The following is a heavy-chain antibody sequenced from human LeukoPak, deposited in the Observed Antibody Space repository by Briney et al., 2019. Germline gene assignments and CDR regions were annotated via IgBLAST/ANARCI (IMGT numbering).Heavy chain of an antibody. D-gene: IGHD3-9*01. CDR1: GFTFSSYA. V-gene: IGHV3-66*01. J-gene: IGHJ6*02. CDR3: ARDRSVLRYFDWLSTSSPYGMDV. CDR2: IYSGGST. Sequence: GGSLRLSCAASGFTFSSYAMSWVRQAPGKGLEWVSVIYSGGSTYYADSVKGRFTISRDNSKNTLYLQMNSLRAEDTAVYYCARDRSVLRYFDWLSTSSPYGMDVWGQGTTATVSS.